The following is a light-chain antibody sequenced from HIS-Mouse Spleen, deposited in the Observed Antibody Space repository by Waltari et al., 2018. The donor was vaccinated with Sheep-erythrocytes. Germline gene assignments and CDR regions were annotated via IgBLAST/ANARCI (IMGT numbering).Light chain of an antibody. CDR2: AAS. V-gene: IGKV1-8*01. CDR1: QGISSY. J-gene: IGKJ2*01. CDR3: QQYYSYPYT. Sequence: AIRMTQSPSSLSASTGDRVTITCRASQGISSYLAWYQQKPGKAPKLLIYAASTLQSGVPSRFSGSGSGTDFTLTISCLQSGDFATYCCQQYYSYPYTFGQGTKLEIK.